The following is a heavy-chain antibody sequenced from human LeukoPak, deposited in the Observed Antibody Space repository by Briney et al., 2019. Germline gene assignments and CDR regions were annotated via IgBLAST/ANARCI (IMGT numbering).Heavy chain of an antibody. CDR2: ISSNGGST. CDR3: ARDAEYCSSTSCYKDYYYYMDV. D-gene: IGHD2-2*02. V-gene: IGHV3-64*01. J-gene: IGHJ6*03. CDR1: GFTLSSYA. Sequence: GGSLRLSCAASGFTLSSYAMHWVRQAPGKGLEYVSAISSNGGSTYYANSVKGRFTISRDNSKNTLYLQMGSLRAEDMAVYYCARDAEYCSSTSCYKDYYYYMDVWGKGTTVTVSS.